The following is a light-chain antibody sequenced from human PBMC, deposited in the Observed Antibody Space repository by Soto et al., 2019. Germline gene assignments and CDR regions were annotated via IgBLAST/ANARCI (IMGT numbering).Light chain of an antibody. Sequence: DIQMTQSPSTLSASVGDRVTITCRASQSISSWLAWYQQKPGKAPKLLIYTASSLESGVPSRFSGSGSGTEFTLTISSLQPDDFATDYCQQYNRYWTFGQGTKVEIK. V-gene: IGKV1-5*03. CDR3: QQYNRYWT. J-gene: IGKJ1*01. CDR1: QSISSW. CDR2: TAS.